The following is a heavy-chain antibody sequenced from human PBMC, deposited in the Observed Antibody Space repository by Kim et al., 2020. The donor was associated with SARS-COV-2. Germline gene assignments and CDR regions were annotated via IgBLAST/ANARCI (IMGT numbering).Heavy chain of an antibody. CDR3: ARGQSRNTVATSTIDY. D-gene: IGHD4-17*01. J-gene: IGHJ4*02. Sequence: SETLSLTCAVYGGSFSGYYWSWIRQPPGKGLEWIGEINHSGSTNYNPSLESRGIISVDTSTNQFSLKQSSVTAADTAVYYCARGQSRNTVATSTIDYWGQGTLVTVPS. CDR2: INHSGST. V-gene: IGHV4-34*01. CDR1: GGSFSGYY.